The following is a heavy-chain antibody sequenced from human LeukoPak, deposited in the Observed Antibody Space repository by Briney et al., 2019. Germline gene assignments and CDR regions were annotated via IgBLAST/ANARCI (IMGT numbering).Heavy chain of an antibody. V-gene: IGHV4-59*11. D-gene: IGHD1-1*01. CDR1: GGSISSHY. CDR3: ARRPLEGGRGGYYYYMDV. J-gene: IGHJ6*03. Sequence: KPSETLSLTCTVSGGSISSHYWSWIRQPPGKGLEWIGYIYYSGSTNYIPSLKSRVTISVDTSKNQFSLKLSSVTAADTAVYYCARRPLEGGRGGYYYYMDVWGKGTTVTVSS. CDR2: IYYSGST.